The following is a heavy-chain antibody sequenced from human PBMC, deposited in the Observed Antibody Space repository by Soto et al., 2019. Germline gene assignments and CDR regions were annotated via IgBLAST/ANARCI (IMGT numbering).Heavy chain of an antibody. CDR3: VEVVDTVFYYYYGLDV. V-gene: IGHV3-64D*06. CDR1: GFSFSSYA. D-gene: IGHD5-18*01. CDR2: ISGNGGST. Sequence: PGGSLRLSCSASGFSFSSYAMHWVRQAPGKGLEYVSAISGNGGSTYYADSVKGRFIISRDKSKNMLSLQMSSLRVEDTAVYYCVEVVDTVFYYYYGLDVWGQGTTVTVSS. J-gene: IGHJ6*02.